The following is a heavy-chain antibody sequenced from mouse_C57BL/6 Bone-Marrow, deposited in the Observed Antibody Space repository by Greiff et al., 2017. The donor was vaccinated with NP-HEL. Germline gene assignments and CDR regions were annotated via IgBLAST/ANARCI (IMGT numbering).Heavy chain of an antibody. CDR1: GYTFTDYN. CDR3: ARGVTTVALDY. J-gene: IGHJ2*01. V-gene: IGHV1-22*01. D-gene: IGHD1-1*01. CDR2: INPNNGGT. Sequence: EVQLQESGPELVKPGASVKMSCKASGYTFTDYNMHWVKQSHGKSLEWIGYINPNNGGTSYNQKFKGKATLTVNKSSSTAYMELRSLTSEDSAVYYCARGVTTVALDYWGQGTTLTVSS.